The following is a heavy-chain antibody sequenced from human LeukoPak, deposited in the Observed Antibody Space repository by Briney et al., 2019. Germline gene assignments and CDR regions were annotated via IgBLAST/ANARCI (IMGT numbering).Heavy chain of an antibody. J-gene: IGHJ4*02. CDR2: INYSGRA. Sequence: SETLSLTCAAYGVSFSGYHWSWIRQSPGKGPELIGEINYSGRANYNPSFQSRVIMSVDSCTTWFSLRLSSVTVADTAVYYCARSAIDSSGWKGNDYWGQGTLVTVSS. V-gene: IGHV4-34*01. D-gene: IGHD6-19*01. CDR1: GVSFSGYH. CDR3: ARSAIDSSGWKGNDY.